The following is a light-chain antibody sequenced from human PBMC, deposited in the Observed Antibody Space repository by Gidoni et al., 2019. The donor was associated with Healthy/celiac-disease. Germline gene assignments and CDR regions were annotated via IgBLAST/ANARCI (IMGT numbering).Light chain of an antibody. J-gene: IGKJ4*01. CDR2: DAS. V-gene: IGKV1-13*01. CDR1: QGISSA. Sequence: AISLTHSPSPLSASVGDRVTITGRASQGISSALACYQQKPGKDPKLLIYDASSLESGVPSRFSGSGSGTDFTLTISSLQPEDFATYYCQQFNNYPLTCGGGTKVEIK. CDR3: QQFNNYPLT.